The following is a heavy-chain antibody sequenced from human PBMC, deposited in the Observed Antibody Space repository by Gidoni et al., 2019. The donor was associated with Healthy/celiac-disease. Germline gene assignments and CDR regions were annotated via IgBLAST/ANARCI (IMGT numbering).Heavy chain of an antibody. CDR1: GFTFSSYS. Sequence: EVQLVESGGGLVKPGGSLRLSCAASGFTFSSYSMHWVRQAPGKGLEWVSSISSSSSYIYYADSVKGRFTISRDNAKNSLYLQMNSLRAEDTAVYYCARVRRYCSGGSCYNGMDVWGQGTTVTVSS. D-gene: IGHD2-15*01. CDR3: ARVRRYCSGGSCYNGMDV. CDR2: ISSSSSYI. J-gene: IGHJ6*02. V-gene: IGHV3-21*01.